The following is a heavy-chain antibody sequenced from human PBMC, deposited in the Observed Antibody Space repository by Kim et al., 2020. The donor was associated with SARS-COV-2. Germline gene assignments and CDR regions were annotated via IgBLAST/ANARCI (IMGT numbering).Heavy chain of an antibody. CDR2: ISAYNGNT. Sequence: ASVKVSCKASGYTFTSYGISWVRQAPGQGLEWMGWISAYNGNTNYAQKLQGRVTMTTDTSTSTAYMELRSLRSDDTAVYYCARESPITMVRGVISRSDWYFDLWGRGTLVTVSS. CDR1: GYTFTSYG. V-gene: IGHV1-18*01. CDR3: ARESPITMVRGVISRSDWYFDL. J-gene: IGHJ2*01. D-gene: IGHD3-10*01.